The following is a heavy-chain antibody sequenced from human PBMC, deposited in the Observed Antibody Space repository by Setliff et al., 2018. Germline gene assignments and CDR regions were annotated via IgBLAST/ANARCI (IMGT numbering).Heavy chain of an antibody. CDR3: ATNLNSGSLTPDAFDI. D-gene: IGHD1-26*01. J-gene: IGHJ3*02. CDR1: GYTFTSYA. V-gene: IGHV1-3*01. Sequence: ASVKVSCKASGYTFTSYAMHWVRQAPGQRLEWMGWINAGNGNTNYAQKLQGRVTMTTDTSTSTAYMELRSLRSDDTAVYYCATNLNSGSLTPDAFDIWGQGTMVTVSS. CDR2: INAGNGNT.